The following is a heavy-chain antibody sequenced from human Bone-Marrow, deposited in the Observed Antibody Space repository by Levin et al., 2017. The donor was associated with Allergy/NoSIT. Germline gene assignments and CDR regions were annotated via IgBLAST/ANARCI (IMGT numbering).Heavy chain of an antibody. CDR1: GFTFSDYY. V-gene: IGHV3-11*01. Sequence: GESLKISCAASGFTFSDYYMSWIRQAPGKGLEWVSYISSSGSTIYYADSVKGRFTISRDNAKNSLYLQMNSLRAEDTAVYYCARDIYYYDSSGYYYELEYGMDVWGQGTTVTVSS. CDR3: ARDIYYYDSSGYYYELEYGMDV. CDR2: ISSSGSTI. D-gene: IGHD3-22*01. J-gene: IGHJ6*02.